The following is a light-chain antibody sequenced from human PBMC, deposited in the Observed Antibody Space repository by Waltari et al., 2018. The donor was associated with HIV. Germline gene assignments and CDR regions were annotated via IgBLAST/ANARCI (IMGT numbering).Light chain of an antibody. CDR3: SSYAGSNVI. CDR1: SSDVGGYNY. J-gene: IGLJ2*01. V-gene: IGLV2-8*01. Sequence: QSALTQPPSASGSPGQSVTISCTGTSSDVGGYNYVSWYQQHPDKAPKLMIYEVSKRPSGVPDRVSGSKSGNTAARTVSGLQAEDEADYYCSSYAGSNVIFGGGTKLTVL. CDR2: EVS.